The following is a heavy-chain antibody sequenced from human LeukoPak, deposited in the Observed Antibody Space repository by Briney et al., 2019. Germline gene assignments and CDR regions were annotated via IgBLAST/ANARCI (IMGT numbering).Heavy chain of an antibody. CDR2: TSGSGGST. J-gene: IGHJ4*02. Sequence: GGSLRLSCAASGFTFSSYAMSWVRHPPAKGLDWVSGTSGSGGSTYYAGSVKGRFTISRDNSKNTLYLQMNSLRVEDTAVYYCAKNGGSQCYSHLDSWGQWTPVTVSS. CDR1: GFTFSSYA. V-gene: IGHV3-23*01. D-gene: IGHD2-15*01. CDR3: AKNGGSQCYSHLDS.